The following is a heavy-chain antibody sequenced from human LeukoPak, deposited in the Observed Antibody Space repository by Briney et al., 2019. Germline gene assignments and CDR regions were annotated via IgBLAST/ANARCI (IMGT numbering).Heavy chain of an antibody. J-gene: IGHJ4*02. CDR3: AKSGSGGYYFDY. Sequence: PGGSLRLSCAFSGFTFCRYEMNWVRQAPGKGLEWVSYISSSGSTIYYADSVKGRFTISRDNAKNSLYLQMNSLRAEDTALHYCAKSGSGGYYFDYWGQGTLVTVSS. CDR1: GFTFCRYE. D-gene: IGHD2-8*02. CDR2: ISSSGSTI. V-gene: IGHV3-48*03.